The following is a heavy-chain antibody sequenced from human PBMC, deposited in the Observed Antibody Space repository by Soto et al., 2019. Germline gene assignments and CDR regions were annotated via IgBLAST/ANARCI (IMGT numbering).Heavy chain of an antibody. Sequence: GGSLRLSCAASGFTFSSYSMNWVRQAPGKGLEWVSSISSSSSCIYYADSLKGRFTISGDNAKNSQYLQMNSLRAEDMAVYYCARDRSTNDAFDIWGQGTMFTVSS. J-gene: IGHJ3*02. CDR2: ISSSSSCI. CDR3: ARDRSTNDAFDI. CDR1: GFTFSSYS. V-gene: IGHV3-21*01. D-gene: IGHD2-8*01.